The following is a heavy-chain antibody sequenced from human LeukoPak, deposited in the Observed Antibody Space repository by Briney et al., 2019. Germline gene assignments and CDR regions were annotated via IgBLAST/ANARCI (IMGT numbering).Heavy chain of an antibody. CDR1: GFTFSSYW. CDR3: ARGRPHGNDY. J-gene: IGHJ4*02. D-gene: IGHD4-23*01. Sequence: GGSLRLSCAASGFTFSSYWMNWVRQAPGKGLVWVSRIASDGSSTTYADSVKGRFSISRDDAKNTLYLQMNSLRVEDTAVYYCARGRPHGNDYWGQGTLATVSS. V-gene: IGHV3-74*01. CDR2: IASDGSST.